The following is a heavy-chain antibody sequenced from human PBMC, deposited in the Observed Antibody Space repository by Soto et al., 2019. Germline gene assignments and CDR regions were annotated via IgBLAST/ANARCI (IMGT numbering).Heavy chain of an antibody. CDR1: GFTFSVYA. J-gene: IGHJ6*02. D-gene: IGHD2-21*02. V-gene: IGHV3-23*01. Sequence: EVQLLESGGDFVQPGGSLRLSCAATGFTFSVYAMTWVRQAPGKGLEWVSAVTANGGSTYSADSVKGRFTISRDNSKNTLFLQMNSRRAEDTAVYYCASLGVGDWANYYYYYGMDVWGQGTTVTVSS. CDR3: ASLGVGDWANYYYYYGMDV. CDR2: VTANGGST.